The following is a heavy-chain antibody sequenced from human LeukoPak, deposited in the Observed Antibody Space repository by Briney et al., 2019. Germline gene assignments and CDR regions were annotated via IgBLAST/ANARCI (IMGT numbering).Heavy chain of an antibody. CDR3: AGVAGPALRYFDWLFPRSGFDY. J-gene: IGHJ4*02. D-gene: IGHD3-9*01. CDR2: INHSGST. CDR1: GGSFSGYY. V-gene: IGHV4-34*01. Sequence: PSETLSLTCAVYGGSFSGYYWSWIRQPPGKGLEWIGEINHSGSTNYNPSLKSRVTISVDTSKNQFSLKLSSVTAADTAVYYCAGVAGPALRYFDWLFPRSGFDYWGQGTLVTVSS.